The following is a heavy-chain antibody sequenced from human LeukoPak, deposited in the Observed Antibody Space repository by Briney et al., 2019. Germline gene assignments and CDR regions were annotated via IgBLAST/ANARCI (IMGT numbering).Heavy chain of an antibody. CDR3: VAISPPRWNAAAFDI. V-gene: IGHV3-48*04. CDR1: GFTFSSYS. D-gene: IGHD1-1*01. Sequence: GGSLRLSCAASGFTFSSYSMNWVRQAPGKGLEWVSYISSGGTTIYYADSVKGRFTISRDNAKNSLYLQMNSLRAEDTAVYYCVAISPPRWNAAAFDIWGQGTMVTVSS. CDR2: ISSGGTTI. J-gene: IGHJ3*02.